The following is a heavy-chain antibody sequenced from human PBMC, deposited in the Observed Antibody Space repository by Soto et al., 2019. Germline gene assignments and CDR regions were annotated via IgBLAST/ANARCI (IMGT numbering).Heavy chain of an antibody. CDR3: AHAGDYDLLTFDH. Sequence: QITLKESRPTLVRPAQTLTLTCGFSGFSLSSYGMGVAWIRQPPGKALEWLALIYWDDDKRYSPSLKDRLAISKDTSSNQVVLTITNMDPGDTATYFCAHAGDYDLLTFDHWGPGTLVTVSS. V-gene: IGHV2-5*02. CDR2: IYWDDDK. J-gene: IGHJ4*02. CDR1: GFSLSSYGMG. D-gene: IGHD4-17*01.